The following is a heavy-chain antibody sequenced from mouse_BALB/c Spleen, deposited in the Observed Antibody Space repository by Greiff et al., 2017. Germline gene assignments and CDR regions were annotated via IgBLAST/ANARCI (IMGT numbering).Heavy chain of an antibody. Sequence: EVQGVESGTVLARPGASVKMSCKASGYTFTSYWMHWVKQRPGQGLEWIGAIYPGNSDTSYNQKFKGKAKLTAVTSTSTAYMELSSLTNEDSAVYYCTRWGQLGRDGAMDYWGQGTSVTVSS. CDR3: TRWGQLGRDGAMDY. CDR2: IYPGNSDT. D-gene: IGHD3-2*01. CDR1: GYTFTSYW. V-gene: IGHV1-5*01. J-gene: IGHJ4*01.